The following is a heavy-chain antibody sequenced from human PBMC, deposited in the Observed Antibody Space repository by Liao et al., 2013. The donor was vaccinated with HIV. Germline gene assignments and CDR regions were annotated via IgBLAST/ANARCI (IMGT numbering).Heavy chain of an antibody. D-gene: IGHD2-21*01. J-gene: IGHJ4*02. CDR2: FYISGSS. Sequence: QVQLQESGPGLVKPSETLSLTCTVSGGSISSYYWSWIRQPAGKGLEDIGRFYISGSSNYNPSLKSRVTMSVDISKKQFSLKLSSVTAADTAVYYCARDCGPYCGGRALKWVGLFDYWGQGTLVTVSS. CDR3: ARDCGPYCGGRALKWVGLFDY. CDR1: GGSISSYY. V-gene: IGHV4-4*07.